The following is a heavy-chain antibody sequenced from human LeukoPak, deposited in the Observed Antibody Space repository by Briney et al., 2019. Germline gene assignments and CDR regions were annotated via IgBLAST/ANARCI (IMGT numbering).Heavy chain of an antibody. D-gene: IGHD6-19*01. V-gene: IGHV3-23*01. CDR2: ISGSGGST. J-gene: IGHJ4*02. Sequence: PEGSLRLSCAASGFTFSSYAMSWVRQAPGKGLEWVSAISGSGGSTYYADSVKGRFTISRDNSKNTLYLQMNSLRAEDTAVYYCAKGWGPPSIAVAGTGFDYWGQGTLVTVSS. CDR1: GFTFSSYA. CDR3: AKGWGPPSIAVAGTGFDY.